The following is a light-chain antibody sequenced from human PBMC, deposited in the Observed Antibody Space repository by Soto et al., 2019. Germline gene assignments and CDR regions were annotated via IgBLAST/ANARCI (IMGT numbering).Light chain of an antibody. Sequence: DVQLTQSPSSLSASVGDRVTITCRASQNINTYLNWYQHKPGKAPNLLIYDASTVHSGVPSRFSGSGSGTDFTLTISSLESEDFATYYCQESYSTQYTFGQGTKLGI. CDR2: DAS. V-gene: IGKV1-39*01. CDR1: QNINTY. J-gene: IGKJ2*01. CDR3: QESYSTQYT.